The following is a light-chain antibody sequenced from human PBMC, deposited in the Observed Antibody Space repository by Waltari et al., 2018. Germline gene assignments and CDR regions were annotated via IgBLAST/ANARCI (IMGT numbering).Light chain of an antibody. Sequence: EIVLTQSPGTLSLSPGERVTLSYRASQSVNGRLVWYQQKPGQAPRLLIYGTSSRATGIPDRFSGSGSGTDFSLTISRLEPEDFAVYYCQQHGSLPATFGQGTKVEVK. CDR3: QQHGSLPAT. CDR2: GTS. J-gene: IGKJ1*01. CDR1: QSVNGR. V-gene: IGKV3-20*01.